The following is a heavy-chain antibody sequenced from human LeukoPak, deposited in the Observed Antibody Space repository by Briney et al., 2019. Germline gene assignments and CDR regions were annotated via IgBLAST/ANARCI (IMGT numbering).Heavy chain of an antibody. CDR3: ARPAGGYYDSSGYPIDY. CDR2: ISSGSTYI. V-gene: IGHV3-21*01. CDR1: GFTFSSSS. Sequence: GGSLRLSCAASGFTFSSSSMNWVRQAPGKGLEWVSSISSGSTYIYYADSVQGRFTISRDNAKNSLYLQMNSLRAEDTAVYYCARPAGGYYDSSGYPIDYWGQGTLVTVSS. D-gene: IGHD3-22*01. J-gene: IGHJ4*02.